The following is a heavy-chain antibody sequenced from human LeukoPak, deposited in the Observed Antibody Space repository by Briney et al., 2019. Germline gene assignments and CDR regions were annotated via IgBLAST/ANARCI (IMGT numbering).Heavy chain of an antibody. V-gene: IGHV3-48*03. CDR2: ISSSGSTI. Sequence: GGSLRLSCAASGFTFSSYEMNWVRQAPGKGLEWVSYISSSGSTIYYADSVKGRFTISRDNAKNSLYLQINSLRAEDTAVYYCARVEGYFDYWGQGTLVTVSS. J-gene: IGHJ4*02. D-gene: IGHD1-1*01. CDR3: ARVEGYFDY. CDR1: GFTFSSYE.